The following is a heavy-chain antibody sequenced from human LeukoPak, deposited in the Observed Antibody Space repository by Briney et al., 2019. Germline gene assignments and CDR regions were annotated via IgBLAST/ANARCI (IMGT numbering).Heavy chain of an antibody. CDR1: GFALSSHW. D-gene: IGHD4-11*01. V-gene: IGHV3-7*03. CDR3: ARTWMYSNYF. J-gene: IGHJ4*02. Sequence: GGSLRLSCAASGFALSSHWMTWVRQVPGRGPEWVANVNRDGSETYYLDSVKGRFTISKDNAKNSLYLQMNSLRAEDTAVYYCARTWMYSNYFRGQGTLVTVSS. CDR2: VNRDGSET.